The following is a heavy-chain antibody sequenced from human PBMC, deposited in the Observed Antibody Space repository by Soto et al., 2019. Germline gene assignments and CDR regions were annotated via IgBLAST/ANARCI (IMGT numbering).Heavy chain of an antibody. V-gene: IGHV3-23*01. D-gene: IGHD3-10*01. CDR3: ATQRPLLWFGELLSDFDY. J-gene: IGHJ4*02. Sequence: GGSLRLSCAASGFTFSSYAMSWVRQAPGKGLEWVSAISGSGGSTYYADSVKGRFTISRDNSKNTLYLQMNSLRAEDTAVYYCATQRPLLWFGELLSDFDYWGQGTLVTVSS. CDR2: ISGSGGST. CDR1: GFTFSSYA.